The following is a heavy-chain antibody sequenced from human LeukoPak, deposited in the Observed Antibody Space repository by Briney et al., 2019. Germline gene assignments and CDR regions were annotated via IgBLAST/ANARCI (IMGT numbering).Heavy chain of an antibody. J-gene: IGHJ3*02. V-gene: IGHV1-18*01. CDR3: ARETYYYDSSGYIDGDAFDI. D-gene: IGHD3-22*01. Sequence: GASVKVSCKASGSTFTSYGVSRVRQAPGPGLEWMGGIGAYNGNTTYAQKLQGRVTMTTDTSTSTAYMELRSLRSDDTAVYYCARETYYYDSSGYIDGDAFDIWGQGTMVTVSS. CDR1: GSTFTSYG. CDR2: IGAYNGNT.